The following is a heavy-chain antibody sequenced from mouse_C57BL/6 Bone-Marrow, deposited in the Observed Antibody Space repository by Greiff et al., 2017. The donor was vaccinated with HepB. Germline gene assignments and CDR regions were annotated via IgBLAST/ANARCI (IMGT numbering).Heavy chain of an antibody. D-gene: IGHD1-1*01. V-gene: IGHV1-64*01. CDR3: ARSGIHYYGSSPWFAY. CDR2: IHPNSGST. CDR1: GYTFTSYW. Sequence: QVQLQQPGAELVKPGASVKLSCKASGYTFTSYWMHWVKQRPGQGLEWIGMIHPNSGSTNYNEKFKSKATLTVDKSSSTAYMQLSSLTSEDSAVYYCARSGIHYYGSSPWFAYWGQGTLVTVSA. J-gene: IGHJ3*01.